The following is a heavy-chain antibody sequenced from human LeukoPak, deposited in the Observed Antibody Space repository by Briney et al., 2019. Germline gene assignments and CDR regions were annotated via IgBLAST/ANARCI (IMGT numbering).Heavy chain of an antibody. CDR1: GFSFRTYG. J-gene: IGHJ4*02. CDR3: ARDLGVGCTMTLDY. CDR2: ISSSSSHI. Sequence: GGSLRLSCAASGFSFRTYGMNWVRQAPGKGLEWVSGISSSSSHIYYSDSVKGRFTISRDNAKNSLYLQLNSLRAEDTAVFYCARDLGVGCTMTLDYWGQGTLVTVSS. V-gene: IGHV3-21*06. D-gene: IGHD2-15*01.